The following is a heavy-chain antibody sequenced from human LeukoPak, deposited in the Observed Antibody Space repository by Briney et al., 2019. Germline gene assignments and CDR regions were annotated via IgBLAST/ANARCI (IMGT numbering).Heavy chain of an antibody. CDR3: ASPYSSRFDY. J-gene: IGHJ4*02. V-gene: IGHV4-39*01. CDR1: GGSISSSSYY. CDR2: IYSSGNT. D-gene: IGHD6-19*01. Sequence: SETPSLTCTVSGGSISSSSYYWGWIRQPPGKGLEWVGSIYSSGNTYYNPSLKSRVTISVDTSKNQFSLKLTSVTAADTAVYYCASPYSSRFDYWGQGTLVTVSS.